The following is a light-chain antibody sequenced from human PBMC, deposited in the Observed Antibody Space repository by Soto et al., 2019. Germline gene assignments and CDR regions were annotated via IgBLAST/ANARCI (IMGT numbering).Light chain of an antibody. J-gene: IGKJ4*01. CDR3: QQYNNWPLT. CDR1: QSVSNN. Sequence: EIVMTQSPATLSVSPGERATLSCRASQSVSNNLAWYQHKPGQAPRVLIFGATTRATGIPAGFSGSGSGTEFTLTISSLQSEDFAVYYCQQYNNWPLTFGGGTKVDIK. CDR2: GAT. V-gene: IGKV3-15*01.